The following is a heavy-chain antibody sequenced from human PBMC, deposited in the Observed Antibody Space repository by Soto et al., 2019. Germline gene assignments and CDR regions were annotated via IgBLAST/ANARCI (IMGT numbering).Heavy chain of an antibody. V-gene: IGHV5-51*01. CDR1: GYXFTSYW. CDR3: ARRRRPRYYYDSSLGAFDI. Sequence: EXLKISCKSSGYXFTSYWLVWVRHMPGKGLEWIGIIYPGYSDTRYSPSFQGQVTISDDKSISTAYLQLSSLKASDAAMYYCARRRRPRYYYDSSLGAFDIWGQGTMVTVSS. D-gene: IGHD3-22*01. CDR2: IYPGYSDT. J-gene: IGHJ3*02.